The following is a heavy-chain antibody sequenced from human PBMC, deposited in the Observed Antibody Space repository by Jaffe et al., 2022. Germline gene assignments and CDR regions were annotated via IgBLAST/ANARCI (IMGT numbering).Heavy chain of an antibody. Sequence: EVQLVESGGGLVQPGRSLRLSCAASGFTFDDYAMHWVRQAPGKGLEWVSGISWNSGSIGYADSVKGRFTISRDNAKNSLYLQMNSLRAEDTALYYCAKGPYSSGWWLFDYWGQGTLVTVSS. CDR3: AKGPYSSGWWLFDY. J-gene: IGHJ4*02. V-gene: IGHV3-9*01. D-gene: IGHD6-19*01. CDR1: GFTFDDYA. CDR2: ISWNSGSI.